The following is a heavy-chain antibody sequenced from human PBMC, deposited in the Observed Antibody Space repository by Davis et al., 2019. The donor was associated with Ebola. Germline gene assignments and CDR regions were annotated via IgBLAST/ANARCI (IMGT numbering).Heavy chain of an antibody. CDR1: GYSFTSYW. J-gene: IGHJ6*02. D-gene: IGHD5-18*01. V-gene: IGHV5-10-1*04. Sequence: GESLKISCKGSGYSFTSYWISWVRQLPGKGLEWMGRIDPSDSYTNYSPSFQGQVTISADKSISTAYLQWSSLKASDTAMYYCARHSAHGYSYGYGMDVWGQGTTVTVSS. CDR2: IDPSDSYT. CDR3: ARHSAHGYSYGYGMDV.